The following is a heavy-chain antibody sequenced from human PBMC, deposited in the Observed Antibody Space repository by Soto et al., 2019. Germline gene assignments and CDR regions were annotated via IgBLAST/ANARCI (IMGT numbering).Heavy chain of an antibody. CDR3: AKSPGTWWRSDY. CDR2: LTGNGALT. CDR1: GVTITSFA. J-gene: IGHJ4*02. Sequence: WGSLRLSCAASGVTITSFARTWVRQAPGKGLEWVSGLTGNGALTFYADSVKGRFSISRDNSKNTLYLQMNSLRAEDTAVYYCAKSPGTWWRSDYWGQGTLVTVSS. D-gene: IGHD2-15*01. V-gene: IGHV3-23*01.